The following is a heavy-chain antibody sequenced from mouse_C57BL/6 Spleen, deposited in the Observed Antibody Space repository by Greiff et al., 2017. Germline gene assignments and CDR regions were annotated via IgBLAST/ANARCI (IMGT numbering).Heavy chain of an antibody. V-gene: IGHV1-82*01. CDR3: ARWDGSGYEGAMDY. D-gene: IGHD1-1*01. CDR1: GYAFSSSW. Sequence: QVQLQQSGPELVKPGASVKISCKASGYAFSSSWMNWVKQRPGKGLEWIGRIYPGDGDTNYNGTFKGKATLTADKSSSTAYMQLSSLTSEDSAVYFCARWDGSGYEGAMDYWGQGTSVTVSS. CDR2: IYPGDGDT. J-gene: IGHJ4*01.